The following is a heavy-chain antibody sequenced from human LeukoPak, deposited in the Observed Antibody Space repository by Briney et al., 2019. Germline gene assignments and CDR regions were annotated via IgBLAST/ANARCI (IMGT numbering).Heavy chain of an antibody. CDR2: ISYSGANS. V-gene: IGHV3-23*01. CDR3: ARDLDSSGYYHVVDS. Sequence: GGSLRLSCAASGFTFTFSGSAMSWVRQAPGEGLEWVSLISYSGANSYTDSVRGRFTISRDNSKDTLFLQMNSLRAEDTAVYYCARDLDSSGYYHVVDSWGQGALVTVSS. CDR1: GFTFTFSGSA. J-gene: IGHJ4*02. D-gene: IGHD3-22*01.